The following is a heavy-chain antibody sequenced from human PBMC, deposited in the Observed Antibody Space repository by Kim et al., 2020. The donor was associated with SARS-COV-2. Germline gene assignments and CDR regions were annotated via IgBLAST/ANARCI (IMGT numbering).Heavy chain of an antibody. V-gene: IGHV4-4*07. D-gene: IGHD1-26*01. J-gene: IGHJ4*02. CDR1: GGSITGYY. CDR2: IHSSGGT. CDR3: AKMSKVGATNYYFDY. Sequence: SETLSLTCTVSGGSITGYYWSWIRQPAGKRLEYIGRIHSSGGTAYNPSLKSPVTMSVDTSKNNFFLKLTSVTAADTAVYYCAKMSKVGATNYYFDYWGQGTLVTVSS.